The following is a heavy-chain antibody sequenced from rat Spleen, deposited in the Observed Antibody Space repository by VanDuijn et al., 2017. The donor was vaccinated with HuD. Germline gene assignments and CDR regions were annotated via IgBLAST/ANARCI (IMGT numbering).Heavy chain of an antibody. CDR1: GFTFSNYD. J-gene: IGHJ3*01. V-gene: IGHV5S23*01. CDR2: ISISGDDT. D-gene: IGHD4-1*01. CDR3: ARHGGLYNWFAF. Sequence: VQLVESGGGLVQSGRSLKLSCAASGFTFSNYDMAWVRQAPTQGLEWVASISISGDDTYYRDSVKGRFTVSRDNAKSTLYLQMDGLGSEDTSTYYCARHGGLYNWFAFWGQGTLVTVSS.